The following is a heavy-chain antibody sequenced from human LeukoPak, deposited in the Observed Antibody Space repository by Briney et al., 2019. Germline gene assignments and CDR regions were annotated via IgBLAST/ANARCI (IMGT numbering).Heavy chain of an antibody. CDR1: GFTFGDYA. CDR2: IRSKAYGGTT. CDR3: TRDSDYGDFGPTNDAFDI. V-gene: IGHV3-49*04. J-gene: IGHJ3*02. Sequence: GGSLRLSCTASGFTFGDYAMSWVRQAPGKGLEWVGFIRSKAYGGTTEYAASVKGRFTISRDDSKSIAYLQMNSLKTEDTAMYYCTRDSDYGDFGPTNDAFDIWGQGTMVTVSS. D-gene: IGHD4-17*01.